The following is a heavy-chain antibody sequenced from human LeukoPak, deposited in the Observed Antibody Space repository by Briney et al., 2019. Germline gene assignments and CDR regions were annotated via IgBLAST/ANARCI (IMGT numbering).Heavy chain of an antibody. CDR2: IYYSGST. CDR1: GGSFSGYY. CDR3: ARGRPYSGGYHLDY. V-gene: IGHV4-34*01. J-gene: IGHJ4*02. D-gene: IGHD1-26*01. Sequence: SETLSLTCAVYGGSFSGYYWSWIRQPPGKGLEWIWNIYYSGSTYYNPSLKSRVTMSVDTSKNQFFLKLNSVTAADTAVYYCARGRPYSGGYHLDYWGQGTLVTVSA.